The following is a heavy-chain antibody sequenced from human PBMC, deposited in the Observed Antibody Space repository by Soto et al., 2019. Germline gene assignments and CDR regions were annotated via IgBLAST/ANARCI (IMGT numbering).Heavy chain of an antibody. CDR2: IKQDGSEK. CDR3: TREKN. J-gene: IGHJ4*02. Sequence: PGGSLRLSCAGAEFTFSTCWMGWVRQSPGKGPEWVANIKQDGSEKFYLDSVKGRFTISRDNAKKSLYLQMNSLRAEDTAVYYCTREKNWGQGTLVTVS. V-gene: IGHV3-7*05. CDR1: EFTFSTCW.